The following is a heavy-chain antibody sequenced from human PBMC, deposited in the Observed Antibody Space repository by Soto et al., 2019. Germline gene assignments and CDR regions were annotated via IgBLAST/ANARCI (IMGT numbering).Heavy chain of an antibody. CDR2: TSYDGSNK. J-gene: IGHJ4*02. CDR1: GFTFSSYA. D-gene: IGHD3-9*01. CDR3: ARDWETSATGLIDS. Sequence: VQLVESGGGVVQPGRSLRLSCVASGFTFSSYALHWVRQAPGKGLEWVAGTSYDGSNKYYADSVEGRFTISRDNSKNTLYLQTSSLTTDDTAMYYCARDWETSATGLIDSWGQGTLVTVSS. V-gene: IGHV3-30-3*01.